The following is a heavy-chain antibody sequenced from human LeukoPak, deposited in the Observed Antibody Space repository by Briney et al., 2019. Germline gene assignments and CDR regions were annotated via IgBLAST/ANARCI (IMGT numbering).Heavy chain of an antibody. CDR3: ASREDGDY. CDR1: GFTFSSYS. D-gene: IGHD1-26*01. Sequence: GGSPRLSCAASGFTFSSYSMNWVRQAPGKGLEWVSYISSSSSTIYYADSVKGRFTISRDNAKNSLYLQMNSLRAEDTAVYYCASREDGDYWGQGTLVTVSS. CDR2: ISSSSSTI. V-gene: IGHV3-48*01. J-gene: IGHJ4*02.